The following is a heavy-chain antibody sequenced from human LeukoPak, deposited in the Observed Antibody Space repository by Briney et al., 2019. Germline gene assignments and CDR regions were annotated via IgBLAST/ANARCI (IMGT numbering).Heavy chain of an antibody. J-gene: IGHJ2*01. CDR2: ISGSGGST. CDR1: GFTFSSYV. Sequence: GGSLRLSCAASGFTFSSYVMSWVRQAPGKGLQWVSTISGSGGSTYYADSVKGRFTISRDNSKNTLYLQMNSLRAEDTAVYYCAKVQLSLYWYFDLWGRGTLVTVSS. CDR3: AKVQLSLYWYFDL. V-gene: IGHV3-23*01. D-gene: IGHD1-1*01.